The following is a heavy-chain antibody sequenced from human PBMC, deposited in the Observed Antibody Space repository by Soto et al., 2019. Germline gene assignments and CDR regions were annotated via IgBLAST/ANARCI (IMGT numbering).Heavy chain of an antibody. J-gene: IGHJ3*02. V-gene: IGHV4-30-4*01. CDR1: GGSISSGDYY. CDR3: AREVNRVGDSDAFDI. Sequence: QVQLQESGPGLVKPSQTLSLTCTVSGGSISSGDYYWSWIRQPPGKGLEWIGYIYKSGSTYYNPDLRSRVTISVDTSKNQFSLKLSSVTAADTAVYYCAREVNRVGDSDAFDIWGQGTMVTVSS. D-gene: IGHD2-21*02. CDR2: IYKSGST.